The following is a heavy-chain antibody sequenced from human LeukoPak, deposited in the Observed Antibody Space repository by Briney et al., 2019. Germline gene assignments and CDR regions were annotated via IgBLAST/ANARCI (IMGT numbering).Heavy chain of an antibody. Sequence: SETLSLTCTVPGGSISSSSYYWGWIRQPPGKGLEWIGSIYYSGSTYYNPSLKSRVTISVDTSKNQFSLKLSSVTAADTAVYYCARWASISRQPGGFFDHWGQGTLVTVSS. J-gene: IGHJ4*02. CDR3: ARWASISRQPGGFFDH. CDR1: GGSISSSSYY. CDR2: IYYSGST. D-gene: IGHD3-16*01. V-gene: IGHV4-39*01.